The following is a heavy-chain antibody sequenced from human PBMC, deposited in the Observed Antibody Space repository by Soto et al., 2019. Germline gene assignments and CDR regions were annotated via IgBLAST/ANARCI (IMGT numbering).Heavy chain of an antibody. D-gene: IGHD6-19*01. CDR1: GFTFSSYG. J-gene: IGHJ4*02. CDR2: ISYDGSNK. Sequence: QVQLVESGGGVVQPGRSLRLSCAASGFTFSSYGMHWVRQAPGKGLEWVAVISYDGSNKYYADSVKGRFTISRDNSKNTLYLQMNSLRAEDMAVYYCAKGEGVAANWGQGTLVTVSS. CDR3: AKGEGVAAN. V-gene: IGHV3-30*18.